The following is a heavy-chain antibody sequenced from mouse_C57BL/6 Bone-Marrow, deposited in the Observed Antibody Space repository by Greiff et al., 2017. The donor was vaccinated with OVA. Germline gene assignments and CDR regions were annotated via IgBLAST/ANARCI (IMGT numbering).Heavy chain of an antibody. V-gene: IGHV1-69*01. CDR1: GYTFTSYW. CDR2: IDPSDSYT. Sequence: VQLQQPGAELVMPGASVKLSCKASGYTFTSYWMHWVKQRPGQGLEWIGEIDPSDSYTNYNQKFKGKSTLTVDKSSSTAYMQLSSLTSEDSAVYYCARDNGSSYVWYFDVWGTGTTVTVSS. D-gene: IGHD1-1*01. CDR3: ARDNGSSYVWYFDV. J-gene: IGHJ1*03.